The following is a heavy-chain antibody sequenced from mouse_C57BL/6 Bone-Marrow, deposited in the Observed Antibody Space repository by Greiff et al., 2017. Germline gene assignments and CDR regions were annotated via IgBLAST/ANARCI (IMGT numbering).Heavy chain of an antibody. V-gene: IGHV1-64*01. J-gene: IGHJ3*01. CDR3: AGEGWLLLSAY. D-gene: IGHD2-3*01. Sequence: VQLQQPGAELVKPGASVKLSCKASGYTFTSYWMHWVKQRPGQGLEWIGMIHPNSGSTNYNEKFKSKATLTVDKSSSTAYMQLSSLTSEDSAVYDCAGEGWLLLSAYWGQGTLVTVSA. CDR2: IHPNSGST. CDR1: GYTFTSYW.